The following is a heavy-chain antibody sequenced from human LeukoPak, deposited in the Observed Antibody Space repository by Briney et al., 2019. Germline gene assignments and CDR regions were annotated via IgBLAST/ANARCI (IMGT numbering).Heavy chain of an antibody. Sequence: SQTLSLTCAISGDSVSSKGAAWNWIRQSPSRGLEWLGRTYYRSKWYFDYALSVKSRITINPDTSKNQLSLQLNSVTPEDTAVYYCASESSGWYFSSANWGQGTLVTVSS. CDR3: ASESSGWYFSSAN. CDR1: GDSVSSKGAA. CDR2: TYYRSKWYF. D-gene: IGHD6-19*01. J-gene: IGHJ4*02. V-gene: IGHV6-1*01.